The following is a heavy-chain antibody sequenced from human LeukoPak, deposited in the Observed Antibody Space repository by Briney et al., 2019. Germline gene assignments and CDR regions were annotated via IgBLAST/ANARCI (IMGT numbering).Heavy chain of an antibody. J-gene: IGHJ6*03. Sequence: GGSLRLSCAASGFTFSSYAMHWVRQAPGKGLEWVAVISYDGSNKYYADSVKGRFTISRDNSKNTLYLQMNSLRAEDTAVYYCARDRTYSSSPQTYYYYYMDVWGKGTTVTVSS. CDR1: GFTFSSYA. CDR3: ARDRTYSSSPQTYYYYYMDV. V-gene: IGHV3-30-3*01. CDR2: ISYDGSNK. D-gene: IGHD6-6*01.